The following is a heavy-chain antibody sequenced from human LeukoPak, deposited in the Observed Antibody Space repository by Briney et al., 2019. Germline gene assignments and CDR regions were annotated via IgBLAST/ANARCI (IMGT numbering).Heavy chain of an antibody. V-gene: IGHV3-11*04. CDR2: ISSSGSNI. CDR1: GFTFSNYY. J-gene: IGHJ4*02. D-gene: IGHD3-22*01. Sequence: GGSLRLSCAASGFTFSNYYMGWIRQAPGKGLEWVSYISSSGSNIYYPDSLKGRVTMSRDNAKNSLYLQMNSLRAEDTAVYYCARAYDISGYYAGFDYWGQGTLVTVSS. CDR3: ARAYDISGYYAGFDY.